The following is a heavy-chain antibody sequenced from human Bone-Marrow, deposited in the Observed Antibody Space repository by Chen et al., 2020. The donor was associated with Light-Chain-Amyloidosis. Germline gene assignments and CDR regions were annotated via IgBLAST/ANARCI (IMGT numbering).Heavy chain of an antibody. CDR3: ARETHYYDSGDYYGMYV. CDR2: IYYSGST. D-gene: IGHD3-22*01. V-gene: IGHV4-31*03. Sequence: QVQLQESGPGLVKPSQTLSLTCTVSGGSISSGGYYWSWIRQHPGKGLEWIGYIYYSGSTSYNPSLKSRFTISVDTSKNHFSLKLSSVTASDTAVYYCARETHYYDSGDYYGMYVWGQGPTVTVSS. J-gene: IGHJ6*02. CDR1: GGSISSGGYY.